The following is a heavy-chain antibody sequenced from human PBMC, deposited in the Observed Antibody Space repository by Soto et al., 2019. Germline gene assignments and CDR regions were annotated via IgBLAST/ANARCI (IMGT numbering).Heavy chain of an antibody. CDR1: GFTFSGYA. D-gene: IGHD6-6*01. CDR2: ISGSGGST. CDR3: AKGNGGSSRTNYYYYYGMDV. Sequence: GGSLRLSCAASGFTFSGYAMSWVRQSPGKGLEWVSAISGSGGSTYYADSVKGRFTISRDNSKNTLYLQMNSLRAEDTAVYYCAKGNGGSSRTNYYYYYGMDVWGQGTTVTVSS. J-gene: IGHJ6*02. V-gene: IGHV3-23*01.